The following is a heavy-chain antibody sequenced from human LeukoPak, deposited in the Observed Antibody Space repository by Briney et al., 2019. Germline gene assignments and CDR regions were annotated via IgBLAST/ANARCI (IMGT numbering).Heavy chain of an antibody. CDR3: ARDGAVWFGEKSYYYYMDV. V-gene: IGHV4-59*12. CDR2: IYYSGST. J-gene: IGHJ6*03. D-gene: IGHD3-10*01. CDR1: GGSISSYY. Sequence: QSSETLSLTCTVSGGSISSYYWSWIRQPPGKGLEWIGYIYYSGSTNYNPSLKSRVTISVDTSKNQFSLKLSSVTAADTAVYYCARDGAVWFGEKSYYYYMDVWGKGTTVTISS.